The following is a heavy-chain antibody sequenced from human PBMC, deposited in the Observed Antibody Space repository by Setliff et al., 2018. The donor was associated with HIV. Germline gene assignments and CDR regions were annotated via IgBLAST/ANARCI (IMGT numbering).Heavy chain of an antibody. V-gene: IGHV4-28*01. CDR3: ARRIDNSGTFPDKNWLDP. CDR2: IYYSGST. CDR1: GGSISTSNW. Sequence: PSETLSLTCTVSGGSISTSNWWGWIRQTPGKGLEWIGYIYYSGSTNYNPSLKSRVTMSLDTSKNQFSLKLSSVTAADTAMYYCARRIDNSGTFPDKNWLDPWGQGSPVTVSS. J-gene: IGHJ5*02. D-gene: IGHD3-10*01.